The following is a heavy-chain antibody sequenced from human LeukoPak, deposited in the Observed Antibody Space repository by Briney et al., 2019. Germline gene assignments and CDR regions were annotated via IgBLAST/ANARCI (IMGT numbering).Heavy chain of an antibody. CDR3: ARVIPAAGTFWFDP. CDR1: GGSISSYY. V-gene: IGHV4-4*07. CDR2: IYTSGST. J-gene: IGHJ5*02. D-gene: IGHD6-13*01. Sequence: SETLSLTCTVSGGSISSYYWSWIRQPAGKGLEWIGRIYTSGSTNYNPSLKSRVTISVDTSKNQFSLKLSSVTAADTAVYYCARVIPAAGTFWFDPWGQGILVTVSS.